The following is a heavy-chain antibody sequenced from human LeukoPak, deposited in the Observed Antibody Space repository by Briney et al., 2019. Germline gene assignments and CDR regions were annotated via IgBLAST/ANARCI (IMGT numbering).Heavy chain of an antibody. V-gene: IGHV3-49*04. Sequence: GSLRLSCTASGFTFGDYAMSWVRQAPGKGLEWVGFIRSKAYGGTTEYAASVKGRFTISRDDSKSLAYLQMNSLKTEDTAVYYCTRALGYDFWDLMYWGQGTLVTVSS. CDR2: IRSKAYGGTT. J-gene: IGHJ4*02. CDR1: GFTFGDYA. CDR3: TRALGYDFWDLMY. D-gene: IGHD3-3*01.